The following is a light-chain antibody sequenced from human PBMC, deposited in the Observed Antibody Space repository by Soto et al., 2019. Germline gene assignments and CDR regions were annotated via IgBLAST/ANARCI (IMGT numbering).Light chain of an antibody. CDR1: QSVRSN. Sequence: EVVMTQSPATLSVSPGERATLSCRASQSVRSNLVWYQQKPGQAPRLLIYDASTGTTGITGRFSGSGSGTEFILIISSLQSEDFALYFCQQCNNWPYTFGQGTKLEIK. CDR3: QQCNNWPYT. J-gene: IGKJ2*01. V-gene: IGKV3-15*01. CDR2: DAS.